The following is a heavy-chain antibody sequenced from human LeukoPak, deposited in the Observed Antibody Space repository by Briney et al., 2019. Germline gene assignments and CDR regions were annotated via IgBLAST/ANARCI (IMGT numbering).Heavy chain of an antibody. CDR3: AKAYTTGLEP. D-gene: IGHD4-17*01. Sequence: GRSLRLSCAASGFTFSRFSMNWVRQAPGEGLDWVAVISDDGSNKYYADSVKGRFTISRDNSKNTLYLQMNSLRAEDTAVYYCAKAYTTGLEPWGQGTLVTVSS. V-gene: IGHV3-30*04. CDR1: GFTFSRFS. J-gene: IGHJ5*02. CDR2: ISDDGSNK.